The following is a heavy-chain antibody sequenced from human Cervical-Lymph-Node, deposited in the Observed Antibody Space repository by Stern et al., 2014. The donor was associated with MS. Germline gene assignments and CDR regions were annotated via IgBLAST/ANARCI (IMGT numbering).Heavy chain of an antibody. CDR2: IWYDGSKK. D-gene: IGHD3-22*01. CDR3: AGSIVAAEYFQH. J-gene: IGHJ1*01. CDR1: GFTFNNYG. V-gene: IGHV3-33*01. Sequence: VQLVDSGGGVVQPGRSLRLSCVASGFTFNNYGMHWVRQVPGKGLEWVAVIWYDGSKKFYADSVKGRFTISRDDSKSSLYLQMNSLRAEDTGIYYCAGSIVAAEYFQHWGQGPLVTVSS.